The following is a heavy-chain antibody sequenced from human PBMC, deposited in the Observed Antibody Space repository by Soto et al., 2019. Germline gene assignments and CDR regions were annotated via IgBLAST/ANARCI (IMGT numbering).Heavy chain of an antibody. J-gene: IGHJ6*03. CDR2: IQQAGSEK. CDR1: GFTFISYW. D-gene: IGHD3-3*01. CDR3: ARGGRSASFLMLRWPYYYYMGV. V-gene: IGHV3-7*01. Sequence: EVQLVESGGGLVQPGGSLIRSCAASGFTFISYWMSWVRQAPGKGLEWLANIQQAGSEKYYVDSVKGRFTISRDNAKNSLSLQMNSLRGEDTAVSYCARGGRSASFLMLRWPYYYYMGVWGKGTTVTVSS.